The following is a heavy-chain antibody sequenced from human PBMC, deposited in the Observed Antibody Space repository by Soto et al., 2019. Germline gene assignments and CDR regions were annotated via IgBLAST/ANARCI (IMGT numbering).Heavy chain of an antibody. J-gene: IGHJ6*02. CDR2: IYPGHSDI. CDR1: GYSFTSYW. D-gene: IGHD3-10*01. Sequence: GASPKISCKASGYSFTSYWIGWVRQMPGKGLEWMGIIYPGHSDIRYSPSFQGQVTISADKSISTAYLQWSSLKASDTAMYYCARHIEFGELLAGDYYYYGMDVWGQGTTVTVSS. V-gene: IGHV5-51*01. CDR3: ARHIEFGELLAGDYYYYGMDV.